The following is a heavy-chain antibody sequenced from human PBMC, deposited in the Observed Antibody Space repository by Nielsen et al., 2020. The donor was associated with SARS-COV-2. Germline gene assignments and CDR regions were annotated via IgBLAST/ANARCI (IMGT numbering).Heavy chain of an antibody. J-gene: IGHJ4*02. CDR1: GYTFTGYY. Sequence: ASVKVSCKASGYTFTGYYMHWVRQAPGQGLEWMGIINPSGGSTSYAQKFQGRVTMTRDTSTSTVYMELSSLRSEDTAVYYCARDGDRNGYNLLSEIDYWGQGTLVTVSS. CDR3: ARDGDRNGYNLLSEIDY. CDR2: INPSGGST. D-gene: IGHD5-24*01. V-gene: IGHV1-46*01.